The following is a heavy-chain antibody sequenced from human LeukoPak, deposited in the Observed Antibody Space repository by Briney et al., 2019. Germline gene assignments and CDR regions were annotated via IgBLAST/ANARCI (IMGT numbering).Heavy chain of an antibody. D-gene: IGHD2-2*01. CDR2: ISGSGGST. J-gene: IGHJ5*02. CDR1: GFSFSSYA. V-gene: IGHV3-23*01. CDR3: AKDKRYCSSTSCPSVQYNWFDP. Sequence: GGSLRLTCAASGFSFSSYAMSWVRLAPGKGLEWVSAISGSGGSTYYADSVKGRFTISRDNSKNTLYLQMNSLRAEDTAVYYCAKDKRYCSSTSCPSVQYNWFDPWGQGTLVTVSS.